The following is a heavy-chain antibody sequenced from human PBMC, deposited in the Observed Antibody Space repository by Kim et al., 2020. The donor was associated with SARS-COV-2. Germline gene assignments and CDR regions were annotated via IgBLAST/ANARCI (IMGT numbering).Heavy chain of an antibody. D-gene: IGHD4-17*01. CDR2: GNAT. J-gene: IGHJ4*02. CDR3: ARGGYGDYY. V-gene: IGHV3-30*01. Sequence: GNATYYAASVKGRFPISRDNSDNTVYRLLNSLRVEDTAVYYCARGGYGDYYWGQGTLVTVSS.